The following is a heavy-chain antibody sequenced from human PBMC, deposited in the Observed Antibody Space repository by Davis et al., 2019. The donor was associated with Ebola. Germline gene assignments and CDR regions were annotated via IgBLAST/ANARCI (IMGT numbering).Heavy chain of an antibody. CDR3: ARDPFFRSGSFDAFDI. V-gene: IGHV4-59*12. Sequence: MPSETLSLTCTVSGASISGYYWGWVRQPPGKGLEWIGNIYFSGNTYYNPSLRSRVLISVDTSRNQFSLKLNSVTAADTAVYYCARDPFFRSGSFDAFDIWGQGTMVTVSS. J-gene: IGHJ3*02. CDR1: GASISGYY. D-gene: IGHD3-3*01. CDR2: IYFSGNT.